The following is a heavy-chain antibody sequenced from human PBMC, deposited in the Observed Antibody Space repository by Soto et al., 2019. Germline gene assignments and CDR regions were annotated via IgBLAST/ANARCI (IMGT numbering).Heavy chain of an antibody. J-gene: IGHJ6*02. D-gene: IGHD2-15*01. CDR3: ARDSGYCSCGSCYYYYGMDV. CDR2: ISAYNGNT. V-gene: IGHV1-18*01. Sequence: QVQLVQSGAEVKKPGASVKVSCKASGYTFTSYGISWVRQAPGQGLEWMGWISAYNGNTNYAQKLQGRVTMTTDTSTSTAYMELRSLRSDDTAVYYCARDSGYCSCGSCYYYYGMDVWGQGTTVTVSS. CDR1: GYTFTSYG.